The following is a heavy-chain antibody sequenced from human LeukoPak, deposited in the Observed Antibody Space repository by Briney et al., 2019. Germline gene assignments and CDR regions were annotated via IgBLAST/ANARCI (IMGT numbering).Heavy chain of an antibody. CDR3: PXCMAPNQASDY. CDR1: GGSISSYF. Sequence: SETLSLTCNVSGGSISSYFWRWVRQPPGKGLEWVGYIYYSGSTNHNPPLTSRVTISVNTSNNQLSLNLGSLTDADTHVHYFPXCMAPNQASDYWGEGTLVTVSS. CDR2: IYYSGST. J-gene: IGHJ4*02. D-gene: IGHD5-24*01. V-gene: IGHV4-59*08.